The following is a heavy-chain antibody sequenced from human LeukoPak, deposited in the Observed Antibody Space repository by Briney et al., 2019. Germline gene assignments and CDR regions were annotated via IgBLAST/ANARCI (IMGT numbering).Heavy chain of an antibody. CDR1: GFTFSSYA. D-gene: IGHD2-2*01. J-gene: IGHJ4*02. CDR3: VRAEMQVGKCTSTNCLFDY. Sequence: GGSLRLSCAASGFTFSSYAMTWVRQAPGKGLEWVSEISGSGESTYYGDSVKGRFTISRDNSKNTLYLQMNSLRAEDTAVYYCVRAEMQVGKCTSTNCLFDYWGQGTLVTVSS. CDR2: ISGSGEST. V-gene: IGHV3-23*01.